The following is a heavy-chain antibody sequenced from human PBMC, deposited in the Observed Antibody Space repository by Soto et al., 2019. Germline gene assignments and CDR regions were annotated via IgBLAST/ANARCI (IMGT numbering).Heavy chain of an antibody. CDR3: ARDRDVAAAGTVSTNYYYGMDV. CDR1: GYTFTNYC. CDR2: IIPILDIA. Sequence: ASVKVSCKASGYTFTNYCISWVRQAPGQGLEWMGRIIPILDIANYAQKFQDRVTITADKSTSTAYMELNSLRSEDTAVYYCARDRDVAAAGTVSTNYYYGMDVWGQGTTVTVSS. J-gene: IGHJ6*02. D-gene: IGHD6-13*01. V-gene: IGHV1-69*04.